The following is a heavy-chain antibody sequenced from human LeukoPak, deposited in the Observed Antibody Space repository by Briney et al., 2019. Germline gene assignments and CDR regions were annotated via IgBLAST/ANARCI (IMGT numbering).Heavy chain of an antibody. D-gene: IGHD5-12*01. CDR2: INHSGST. V-gene: IGHV4-34*01. CDR1: GGSFSGYS. J-gene: IGHJ6*02. CDR3: ARDCVATIPYYYYGMDV. Sequence: PSETLSLTCAVYGGSFSGYSWSWIRQPPGKGLEWIGKINHSGSTNYNPSLKSRVTISVDTSKNQFSLKLSSVTAADTAVYYCARDCVATIPYYYYGMDVWGQGTTVTVSS.